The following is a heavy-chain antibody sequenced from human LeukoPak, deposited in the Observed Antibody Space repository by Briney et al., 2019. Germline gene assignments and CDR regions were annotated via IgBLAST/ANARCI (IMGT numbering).Heavy chain of an antibody. CDR2: INWNGGST. D-gene: IGHD1-26*01. V-gene: IGHV3-20*04. CDR1: GFTFDDYG. CDR3: AREQVGASAVSYYYYMDV. J-gene: IGHJ6*03. Sequence: GGSLRLSCAASGFTFDDYGLSWVRQAPGAGLEWVSGINWNGGSTGYADSVKGRFTISRDNAKNSLYLQMHSLSAEDTALYYCAREQVGASAVSYYYYMDVWGKGTTVTVSS.